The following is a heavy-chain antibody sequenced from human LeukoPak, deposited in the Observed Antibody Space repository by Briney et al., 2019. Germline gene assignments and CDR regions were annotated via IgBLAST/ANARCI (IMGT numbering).Heavy chain of an antibody. CDR1: GFTFDDYA. CDR3: AKAGYCSSTSCYFDY. D-gene: IGHD2-2*01. CDR2: ISWNSGSI. J-gene: IGHJ4*02. Sequence: PGRSLRLSCAASGFTFDDYAMHWVRQAPRKGLEWVSGISWNSGSIGYADSVKGRFTISRDNAKNSLYLQMNSLRAEDMALYYCAKAGYCSSTSCYFDYWGQGTLVTVSS. V-gene: IGHV3-9*03.